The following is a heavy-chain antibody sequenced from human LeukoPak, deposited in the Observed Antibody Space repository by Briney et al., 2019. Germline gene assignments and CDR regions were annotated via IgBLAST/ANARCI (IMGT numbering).Heavy chain of an antibody. CDR2: IISKANSYAT. J-gene: IGHJ4*02. CDR1: GFTFSGSS. Sequence: GGSLRLSCAASGFTFSGSSMHWVRQHSGKGREWVGRIISKANSYATAYAASVKGRFTISRDDSKNTAYLQMNSLKTEDTAVYYCTRLSRGVIRWGQGTLVTVSS. CDR3: TRLSRGVIR. V-gene: IGHV3-73*01. D-gene: IGHD3-10*01.